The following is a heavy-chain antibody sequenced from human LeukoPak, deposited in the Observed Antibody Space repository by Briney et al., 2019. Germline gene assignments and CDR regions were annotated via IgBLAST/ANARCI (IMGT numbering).Heavy chain of an antibody. CDR2: ISYDGSNK. CDR3: AREYYDSSGSKRSAFDI. CDR1: GFTFRNYA. D-gene: IGHD3-22*01. Sequence: GRSLRLSCAASGFTFRNYAMHWVRQAPGKGLEWVAVISYDGSNKYYADSVKGRFTISRDNSKNTLDLQMNSLRAEDTAVYYCAREYYDSSGSKRSAFDIWGQGTMVTVS. V-gene: IGHV3-30-3*01. J-gene: IGHJ3*02.